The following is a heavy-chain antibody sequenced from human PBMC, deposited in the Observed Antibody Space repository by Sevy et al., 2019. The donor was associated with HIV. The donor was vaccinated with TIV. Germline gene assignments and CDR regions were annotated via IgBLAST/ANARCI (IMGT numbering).Heavy chain of an antibody. CDR1: GFTFSSYS. CDR3: AREAAWYDSSGYYYDMDV. D-gene: IGHD3-22*01. CDR2: ISSSSSTI. J-gene: IGHJ6*02. V-gene: IGHV3-48*02. Sequence: GGSLRLSCAASGFTFSSYSMNWVRQAPGKGLEWVSYISSSSSTIYYADSVKGRFTISRDNAKNSLYLQMNSLRDEDTAVYYCAREAAWYDSSGYYYDMDVWGQGTTVTISS.